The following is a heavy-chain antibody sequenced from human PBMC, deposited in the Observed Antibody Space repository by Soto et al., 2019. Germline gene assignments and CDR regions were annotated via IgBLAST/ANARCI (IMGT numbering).Heavy chain of an antibody. CDR3: ARSRMDKSSGYSAPQYYFDY. V-gene: IGHV4-34*01. CDR2: INHSGST. J-gene: IGHJ4*02. D-gene: IGHD3-22*01. Sequence: QVQLQQWGAGLLKPSETLSLTCAVYGGSFSGYYWSWIRQPPGKGLEWIGEINHSGSTNYNPSLKSRVTISVDTSKNQFSLKLSSVTAADTAVYYCARSRMDKSSGYSAPQYYFDYWGQGTLVTVSS. CDR1: GGSFSGYY.